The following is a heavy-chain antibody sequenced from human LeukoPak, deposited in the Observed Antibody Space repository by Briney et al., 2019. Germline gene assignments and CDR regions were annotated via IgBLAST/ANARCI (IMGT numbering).Heavy chain of an antibody. CDR1: GFTFSSYW. J-gene: IGHJ4*02. CDR2: IKQDGSEK. V-gene: IGHV3-7*01. Sequence: GGSLRLSCAASGFTFSSYWVTWVRQAPGKGLEWVANIKQDGSEKYYADSVKGRFTISRDNSKNTLYLQMNSLRAEDTAVYYCAKVKSGYYTHFDYWGQGTLVTVSS. D-gene: IGHD3-22*01. CDR3: AKVKSGYYTHFDY.